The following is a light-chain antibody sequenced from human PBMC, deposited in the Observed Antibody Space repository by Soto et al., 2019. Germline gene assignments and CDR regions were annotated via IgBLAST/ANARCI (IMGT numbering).Light chain of an antibody. CDR3: QQLNSYPIT. CDR1: QGLSSD. J-gene: IGKJ5*01. Sequence: DIQLTQSPSFLSASVGDRVTITCRASQGLSSDLAWYQQKPGKAPKLLIYAASTLQSGVPSRFSGSGSGTEFTLTISSLQPEDFATDYCQQLNSYPITFGHGTRLEIK. V-gene: IGKV1-9*01. CDR2: AAS.